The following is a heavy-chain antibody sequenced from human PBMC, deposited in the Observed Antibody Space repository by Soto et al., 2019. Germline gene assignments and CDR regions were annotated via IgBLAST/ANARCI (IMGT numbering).Heavy chain of an antibody. CDR3: AKGPTIFGVFITLQYYYGMDV. CDR2: ISGSGDST. J-gene: IGHJ6*02. CDR1: GFTFSRNA. V-gene: IGHV3-23*01. D-gene: IGHD3-3*01. Sequence: EVQLMESGGGLVQPGGSLRLSCAASGFTFSRNAMSWVRQAPGKGLEWVSAISGSGDSTYYAGSVKGRFTISRDNSKNMLYLQMNSLRAEDTAVYHCAKGPTIFGVFITLQYYYGMDVWGQGTTVTVSS.